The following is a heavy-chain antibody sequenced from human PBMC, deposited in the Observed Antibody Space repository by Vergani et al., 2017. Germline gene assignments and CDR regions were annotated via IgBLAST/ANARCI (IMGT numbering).Heavy chain of an antibody. CDR3: ARGFIISWYFDY. V-gene: IGHV4-31*11. J-gene: IGHJ4*02. Sequence: QVQLQESGPGLVKPPGTLSLTCAVSGGSISSGDHCWTWIRQRPGKGLEWIGYIFYSGTTYDNPSLRSRLTISVDTSQNQFSLKLSSVTAADTAVYYCARGFIISWYFDYWGQGTLVTVSS. CDR2: IFYSGTT. CDR1: GGSISSGDHC. D-gene: IGHD6-13*01.